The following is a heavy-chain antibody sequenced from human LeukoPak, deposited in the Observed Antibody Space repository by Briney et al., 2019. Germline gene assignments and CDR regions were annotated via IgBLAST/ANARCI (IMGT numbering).Heavy chain of an antibody. V-gene: IGHV1-46*01. CDR1: GYTFTAFY. CDR3: ARGGGSSWYLGDY. Sequence: ASVKVSCKASGYTFTAFYIHWVRQAPGQGLEWMAKLVPSRGSPSYAQNFQGRVTMTRDTSTSTVYMELSSLRSEDTAVYYCARGGGSSWYLGDYWGQGTLVTVSS. CDR2: LVPSRGSP. J-gene: IGHJ4*02. D-gene: IGHD6-13*01.